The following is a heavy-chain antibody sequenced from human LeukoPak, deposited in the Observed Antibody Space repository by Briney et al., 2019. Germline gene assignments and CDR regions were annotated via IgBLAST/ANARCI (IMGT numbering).Heavy chain of an antibody. V-gene: IGHV5-51*01. D-gene: IGHD3-10*01. CDR3: ARRVMVRGNNWFDP. CDR2: IYPGDSDT. CDR1: GYSFTSYW. Sequence: GESLKISCKGSGYSFTSYWIGWGRQMPGKGLEWMGIIYPGDSDTRYRPSFQGQVTISADKSINTAYLQWSSLKASDTAMYYCARRVMVRGNNWFDPWGQGTLVTVSS. J-gene: IGHJ5*02.